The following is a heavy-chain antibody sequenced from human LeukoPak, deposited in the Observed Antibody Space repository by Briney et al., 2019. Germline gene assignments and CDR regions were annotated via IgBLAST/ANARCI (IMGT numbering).Heavy chain of an antibody. CDR1: GCSISSGSYY. CDR2: IYTSGST. J-gene: IGHJ3*02. CDR3: AREEPHDAFDI. Sequence: SQTLSLTCTVSGCSISSGSYYSSWIRQPAGKGLEWIGRIYTSGSTNYNPSLKSRVTISVDTSKNQFSLKLSSVTAADTAVYYCAREEPHDAFDIWGQGTMVTVSS. V-gene: IGHV4-61*02. D-gene: IGHD1-26*01.